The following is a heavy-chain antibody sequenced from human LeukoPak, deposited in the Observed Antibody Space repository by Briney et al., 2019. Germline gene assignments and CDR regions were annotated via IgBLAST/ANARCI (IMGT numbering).Heavy chain of an antibody. J-gene: IGHJ3*02. CDR1: GYTLTELS. D-gene: IGHD3-22*01. CDR3: ATGPTYYYDSRRDYAFDI. Sequence: ASVKVSCKVSGYTLTELSMHWVRQAPGKGLEWMGGFDPEDGETIYAQKFQGRVTMTEDTSTDTAHMELSSLRSEDTAVYYCATGPTYYYDSRRDYAFDIWGQGTMVTVSS. CDR2: FDPEDGET. V-gene: IGHV1-24*01.